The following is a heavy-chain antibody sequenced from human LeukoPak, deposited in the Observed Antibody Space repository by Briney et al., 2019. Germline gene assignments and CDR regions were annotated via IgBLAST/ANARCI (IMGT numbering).Heavy chain of an antibody. J-gene: IGHJ6*04. CDR2: INSDGSST. V-gene: IGHV3-74*01. D-gene: IGHD2-15*01. Sequence: GGSLRLSCVASGFTFSSYWMHWVRQAPGKGLMWVSRINSDGSSTSYADSVKGRFTISRDNAKNTLYLQMNSLRAEDTAVYYCAREGRYCSGGSCSYRGYYYYGMDVWGKGTTVTVSS. CDR1: GFTFSSYW. CDR3: AREGRYCSGGSCSYRGYYYYGMDV.